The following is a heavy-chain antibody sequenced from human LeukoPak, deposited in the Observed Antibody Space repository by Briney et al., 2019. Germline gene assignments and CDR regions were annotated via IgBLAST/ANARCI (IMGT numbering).Heavy chain of an antibody. CDR1: GFIVSNNF. CDR2: LYSAGST. Sequence: GGSLRLSCAASGFIVSNNFMSWVRQAPGKGLEWVSVLYSAGSTFYVDSVKGRFTISRDNSKNMLFLQMNSLRVEDTAIYYCAGSPWDGIRGVGLDYLDYWGRGTLVTVSS. CDR3: AGSPWDGIRGVGLDYLDY. J-gene: IGHJ4*02. D-gene: IGHD1-26*01. V-gene: IGHV3-53*01.